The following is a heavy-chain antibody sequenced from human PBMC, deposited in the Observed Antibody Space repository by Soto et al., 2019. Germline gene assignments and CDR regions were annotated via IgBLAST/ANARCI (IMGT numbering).Heavy chain of an antibody. D-gene: IGHD2-8*01. CDR3: VREGADFRMADASVI. V-gene: IGHV3-33*01. Sequence: GGSLRLSCAASGFSFSTYGMHWVRQAPGKGLEWVAVTWFDGSKKNYAESVRGRFTISRDNSKNTLYLQMNTLRAEDTAVYYCVREGADFRMADASVIPGQATRVTV. J-gene: IGHJ3*02. CDR1: GFSFSTYG. CDR2: TWFDGSKK.